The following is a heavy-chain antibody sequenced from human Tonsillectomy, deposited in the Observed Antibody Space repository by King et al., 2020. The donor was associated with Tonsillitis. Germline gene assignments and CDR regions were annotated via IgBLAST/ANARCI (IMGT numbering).Heavy chain of an antibody. Sequence: VQLVESGGGVVQPGRSLRLSCEGSGFTFSNYGMHWVRQAPGKGLEWVAHISYDGSNKYHAESVKGRFTISRDNSKNMLYLQMNSLRAEDTAVYYCANHIGLFGNYYYYYMDVWGKGTTVTVSS. CDR3: ANHIGLFGNYYYYYMDV. V-gene: IGHV3-30*18. CDR1: GFTFSNYG. CDR2: ISYDGSNK. D-gene: IGHD2-21*01. J-gene: IGHJ6*03.